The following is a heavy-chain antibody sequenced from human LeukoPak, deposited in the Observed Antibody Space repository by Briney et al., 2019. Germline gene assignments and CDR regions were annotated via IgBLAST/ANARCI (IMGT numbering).Heavy chain of an antibody. CDR2: IIPIFGTA. Sequence: WASVKVSCTASGGTFSSYAISWVRQAPGQGLEWMGGIIPIFGTANYAQKFQGRVTITADESTSTAYMELSSLRSEDTAVYYCARGRTGSSWYSDNWFRPWGQGTLVTVSS. J-gene: IGHJ5*02. CDR1: GGTFSSYA. V-gene: IGHV1-69*13. CDR3: ARGRTGSSWYSDNWFRP. D-gene: IGHD6-13*01.